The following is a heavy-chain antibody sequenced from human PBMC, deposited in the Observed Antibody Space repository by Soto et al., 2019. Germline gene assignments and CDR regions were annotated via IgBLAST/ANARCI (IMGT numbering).Heavy chain of an antibody. D-gene: IGHD6-13*01. CDR1: GFTFSSYW. CDR3: ARGGKYSSSWFDY. CDR2: IKQDGSEK. J-gene: IGHJ5*01. V-gene: IGHV3-7*01. Sequence: EVQLVESGGGLVQPGGSLRLSCAASGFTFSSYWMSWVRQAPGKGLEWVANIKQDGSEKYYVDSVKGRFTISRDNAKNSLYLKMNGLRAEDTAVYYCARGGKYSSSWFDYWGQGTLVTVSS.